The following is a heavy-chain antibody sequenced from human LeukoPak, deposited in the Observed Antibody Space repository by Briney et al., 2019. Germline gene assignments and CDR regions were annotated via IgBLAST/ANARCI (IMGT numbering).Heavy chain of an antibody. CDR1: GFTFDDYA. Sequence: GGSLRLSCAASGFTFDDYAMHWVRQAPGKGLEWVSGISWNSGSIGYADSVKGRFTISRDNAKNSLYLQMNSLRAEDTALYYCAKGYYSSTSCHPDYWGQGTLVTVSS. CDR3: AKGYYSSTSCHPDY. D-gene: IGHD2-2*01. V-gene: IGHV3-9*01. CDR2: ISWNSGSI. J-gene: IGHJ4*02.